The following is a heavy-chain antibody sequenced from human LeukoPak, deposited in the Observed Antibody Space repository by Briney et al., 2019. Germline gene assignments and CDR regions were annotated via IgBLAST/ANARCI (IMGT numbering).Heavy chain of an antibody. J-gene: IGHJ4*02. Sequence: ASVKVSCKASGGSFSSYAFSWLRQAPGQGLEWMGGIIPIFGTANYAQKFQGRVTITADESTSTAYMELSSLRSEDTTVYYCARGGLYSAKQRFDYWGQGTLVTVSS. CDR3: ARGGLYSAKQRFDY. V-gene: IGHV1-69*13. CDR2: IIPIFGTA. CDR1: GGSFSSYA. D-gene: IGHD4-11*01.